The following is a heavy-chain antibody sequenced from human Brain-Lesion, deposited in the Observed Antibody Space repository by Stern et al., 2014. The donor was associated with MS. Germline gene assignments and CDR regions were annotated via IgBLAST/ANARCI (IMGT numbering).Heavy chain of an antibody. CDR3: VRETGGYTYGDTDFFDF. CDR2: IYASGST. J-gene: IGHJ4*02. D-gene: IGHD5-18*01. CDR1: GGSISSGSYY. V-gene: IGHV4-61*02. Sequence: QVQLQESGPGLVKPSQTLSLTCSVSGGSISSGSYYWNWIRQPAGKGLEWIGRIYASGSTTYSPSLKSRVFISGDTSQHQFSLQLSSVTAADAAMYYCVRETGGYTYGDTDFFDFWGQGTLVTVSS.